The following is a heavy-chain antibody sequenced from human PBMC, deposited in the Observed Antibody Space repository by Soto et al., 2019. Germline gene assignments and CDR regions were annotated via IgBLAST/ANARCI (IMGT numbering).Heavy chain of an antibody. CDR2: IYPGDSDT. J-gene: IGHJ5*02. V-gene: IGHV5-51*01. CDR3: ARQAIDGVYHYNWFDP. Sequence: GESLKISCKVSGYSFTTYWIGWVRQMPGKGLEWMGIIYPGDSDTRYSPSFQGQVTISADKSINTAYLQWSSLKASDTAMYYCARQAIDGVYHYNWFDPWGQGTLVTVSS. D-gene: IGHD2-8*01. CDR1: GYSFTTYW.